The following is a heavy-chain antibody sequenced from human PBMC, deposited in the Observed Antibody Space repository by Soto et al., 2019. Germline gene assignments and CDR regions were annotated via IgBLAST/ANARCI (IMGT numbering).Heavy chain of an antibody. CDR3: ARDYCSSTSCPEANYYYYYGMDV. CDR1: GFTFSSYS. Sequence: GGSLRLSCAASGFTFSSYSMNWVRQAPGKGLEWVSYISSSSSTIYYADSVKGRLTISRDNAKNSLYLQMNSLRAEDTAVYYCARDYCSSTSCPEANYYYYYGMDVWGQGTTVTVSS. CDR2: ISSSSSTI. V-gene: IGHV3-48*01. D-gene: IGHD2-2*01. J-gene: IGHJ6*02.